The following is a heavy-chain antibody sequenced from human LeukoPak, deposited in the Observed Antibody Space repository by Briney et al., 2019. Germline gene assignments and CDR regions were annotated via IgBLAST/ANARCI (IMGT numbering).Heavy chain of an antibody. J-gene: IGHJ4*02. D-gene: IGHD6-13*01. V-gene: IGHV4-34*01. CDR2: INHSGST. CDR1: GGSFSGYY. Sequence: SSETLSLTCAVYGGSFSGYYWSWIRQPPGKGLEWIGEINHSGSTNYNPSLKSRVTISVDTSKNQFSLKLSSVTAADTAVYYCARDAVRQLDYWGQGTLVTVSS. CDR3: ARDAVRQLDY.